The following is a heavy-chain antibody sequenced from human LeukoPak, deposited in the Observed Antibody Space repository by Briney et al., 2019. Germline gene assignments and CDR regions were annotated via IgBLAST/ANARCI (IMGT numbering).Heavy chain of an antibody. CDR1: GGSISSGDYY. V-gene: IGHV4-30-4*08. D-gene: IGHD6-13*01. CDR2: IYYSGST. J-gene: IGHJ5*02. CDR3: ARVKEETRYSSSSIWFDP. Sequence: NPSQTLSLTCTVSGGSISSGDYYWSWIRQPPGKGLEWIGYIYYSGSTYYNPSLKSRVTISVDTSKNQFSLKLSSVTAADTAVYYCARVKEETRYSSSSIWFDPWGQGTLVTVSS.